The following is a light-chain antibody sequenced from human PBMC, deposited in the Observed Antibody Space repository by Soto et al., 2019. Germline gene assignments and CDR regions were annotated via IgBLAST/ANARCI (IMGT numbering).Light chain of an antibody. CDR2: ANN. V-gene: IGLV1-51*02. CDR3: GPWDSSLSGFYV. CDR1: SSNIGSNY. J-gene: IGLJ1*01. Sequence: QSVLTQPPSVSAAPGQKVTISCSGSSSNIGSNYVSWYQHLPGTAPKLLIYANNKRPSGIPDRFSGSKSGTSATLGITGLQTGDEADYHCGPWDSSLSGFYVFGTGTKLTVL.